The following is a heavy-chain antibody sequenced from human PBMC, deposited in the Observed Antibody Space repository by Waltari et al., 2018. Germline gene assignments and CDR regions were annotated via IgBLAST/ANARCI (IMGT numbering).Heavy chain of an antibody. CDR3: AKSWGNSYYFDY. V-gene: IGHV3-23*01. CDR2: ISGSGGST. J-gene: IGHJ4*02. Sequence: EVQLLESGGGLVQPGGSLRLSCAASGFTFSSYAMSWVRQAPGKGLEGVSAISGSGGSTYYADSVKGRFTISRDNSKNTLYLQMNSLRAEDTAVYYFAKSWGNSYYFDYWGQGTLVTVSS. CDR1: GFTFSSYA. D-gene: IGHD6-13*01.